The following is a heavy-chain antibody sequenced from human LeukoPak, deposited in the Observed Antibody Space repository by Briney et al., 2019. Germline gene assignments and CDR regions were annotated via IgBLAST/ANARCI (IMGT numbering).Heavy chain of an antibody. V-gene: IGHV3-30-3*01. CDR1: GFTFSSYA. J-gene: IGHJ4*02. Sequence: GGSLRLSCAASGFTFSSYAMHWVRQAPGKGLEWVAVISYDGSNKYYADSVKGRFTISRDNSKNTLYLQMNSLRAEDTAVYYCARERRLAVAGTASFDYWGQGTLVTVSS. CDR3: ARERRLAVAGTASFDY. D-gene: IGHD6-19*01. CDR2: ISYDGSNK.